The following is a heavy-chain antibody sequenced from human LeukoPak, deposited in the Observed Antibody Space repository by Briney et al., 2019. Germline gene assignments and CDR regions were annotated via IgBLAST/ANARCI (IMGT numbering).Heavy chain of an antibody. CDR3: ARQVVGGGSSFDC. D-gene: IGHD2-15*01. Sequence: SETLSLTCTVSGGSISSYYWSWIRQPPGKGLEWIGYIYTTGSTNYNPSLKSRVTMSVDTSKNQFSLRLSSVTAADTAVYYGARQVVGGGSSFDCWGQGTLATVSS. J-gene: IGHJ4*02. CDR1: GGSISSYY. CDR2: IYTTGST. V-gene: IGHV4-4*09.